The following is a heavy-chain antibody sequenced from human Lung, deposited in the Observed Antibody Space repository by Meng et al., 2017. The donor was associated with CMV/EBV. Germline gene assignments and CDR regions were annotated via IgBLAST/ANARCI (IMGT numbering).Heavy chain of an antibody. Sequence: SQTLSLTXTVSGGSISSSSYYWGWIRQPPGKGLEWIGSIYYSGSTYYNPSLKSRVTISVDTSKNQFSLKLSSVTAADTAVYYCARDQVRAAAGIWEPDHAFDIWGQGTMVTVSS. CDR2: IYYSGST. CDR1: GGSISSSSYY. V-gene: IGHV4-39*07. J-gene: IGHJ3*02. D-gene: IGHD6-13*01. CDR3: ARDQVRAAAGIWEPDHAFDI.